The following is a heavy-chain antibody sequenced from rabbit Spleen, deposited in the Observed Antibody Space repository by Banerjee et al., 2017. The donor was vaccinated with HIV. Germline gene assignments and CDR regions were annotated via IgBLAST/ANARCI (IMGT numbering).Heavy chain of an antibody. CDR3: ARNYVTAFDP. Sequence: QEQLEESGGDLVKPEGSLTLTCTASGFSFSSSYWICWVRQAPGKGLEWIACIDTNNGDTDYANWPKGRFTISKTSSTTVTLQMTSLTAADTATYFCARNYVTAFDPWGPGTLVTVS. CDR1: GFSFSSSYW. V-gene: IGHV1S45*01. J-gene: IGHJ2*01. CDR2: IDTNNGDT. D-gene: IGHD1-1*01.